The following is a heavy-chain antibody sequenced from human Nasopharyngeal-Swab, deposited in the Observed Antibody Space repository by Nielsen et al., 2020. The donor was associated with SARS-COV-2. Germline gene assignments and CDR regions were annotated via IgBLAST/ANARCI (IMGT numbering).Heavy chain of an antibody. CDR2: INHSGSI. D-gene: IGHD1-20*01. CDR3: ARGRGITVTTPSPVFDY. J-gene: IGHJ4*02. Sequence: SETLSLTCAVYGGSFSGYYWSWIRQSPGKGLEWIREINHSGSINYNLSLKSRVTISVETSKNQFSLKLSSVTAADTAVYYCARGRGITVTTPSPVFDYWGQGTLVTISS. CDR1: GGSFSGYY. V-gene: IGHV4-34*01.